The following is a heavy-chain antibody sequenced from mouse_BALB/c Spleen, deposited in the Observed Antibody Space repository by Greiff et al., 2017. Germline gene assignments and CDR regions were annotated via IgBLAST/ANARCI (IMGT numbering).Heavy chain of an antibody. D-gene: IGHD1-3*01. CDR3: ARHEKVGGYWFAY. CDR2: ISSGGSYT. J-gene: IGHJ3*01. CDR1: GFTFSSYG. Sequence: EVQLVESGGDLVKPGGSLKLSCAASGFTFSSYGMSWVRQTPDKRLEWVATISSGGSYTYYPDSVKGRFTISRDNAKNTLYLQMSSLKSEDTAMYYCARHEKVGGYWFAYWGQGTLVTVSA. V-gene: IGHV5-6*01.